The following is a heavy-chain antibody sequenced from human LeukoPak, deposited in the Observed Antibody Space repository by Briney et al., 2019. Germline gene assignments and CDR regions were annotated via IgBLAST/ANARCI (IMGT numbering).Heavy chain of an antibody. D-gene: IGHD2-15*01. CDR2: INPDGRAT. J-gene: IGHJ1*01. V-gene: IGHV3-7*01. Sequence: QPEGSLRLSCAASGFTFSTSWMSWVRQAPGKGLEWLANINPDGRATFYVDSVKGRFIISRDNAKNSLFLQMSSLRDDDTALYYCASSHDSAGNDWGQGTVVTVYS. CDR1: GFTFSTSW. CDR3: ASSHDSAGND.